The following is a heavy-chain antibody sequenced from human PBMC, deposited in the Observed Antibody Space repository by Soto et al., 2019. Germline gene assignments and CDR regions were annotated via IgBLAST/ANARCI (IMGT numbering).Heavy chain of an antibody. CDR2: MNPHTGET. J-gene: IGHJ4*02. D-gene: IGHD6-6*01. Sequence: QVQLVQSGAEVKKPGASVKVSCKTSGYNFISSEISWVRQAPGQGLELMGWMNPHTGETDATRKFQGRLTMTRNISINTAYLELSSLTSEDTAVHYCAKKHSGSSLAYWGQGSLVTVSS. CDR3: AKKHSGSSLAY. CDR1: GYNFISSE. V-gene: IGHV1-8*02.